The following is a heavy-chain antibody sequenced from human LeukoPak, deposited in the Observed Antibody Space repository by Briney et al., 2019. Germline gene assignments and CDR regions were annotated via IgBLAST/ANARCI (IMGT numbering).Heavy chain of an antibody. CDR1: GFSGRDVA. Sequence: GGALRRPWGACGFSGRDVALGGGRQAPRKGLEWVSTISNTDGSTRYADSVKGRFTISRDTSKNMLYVQMNSLRPEDTAVYHCAKSPACSGGTCYVFDYWGQGALVTVSS. CDR3: AKSPACSGGTCYVFDY. V-gene: IGHV3-23*01. CDR2: ISNTDGST. J-gene: IGHJ4*02. D-gene: IGHD2-15*01.